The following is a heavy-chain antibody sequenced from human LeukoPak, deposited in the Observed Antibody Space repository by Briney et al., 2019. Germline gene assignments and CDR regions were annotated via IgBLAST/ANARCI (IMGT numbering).Heavy chain of an antibody. J-gene: IGHJ4*02. V-gene: IGHV4-59*13. D-gene: IGHD6-19*01. CDR2: MYFRGTT. CDR3: ASSSGWYEFRYFDN. Sequence: SETLSLTCSISGGSINRYYWGWIRQPPGKELEWLGHMYFRGTTNYNPSLKSRVTISMDTSKNLLSLNLTSVTAADTAVYYCASSSGWYEFRYFDNWGQGVLVTVSS. CDR1: GGSINRYY.